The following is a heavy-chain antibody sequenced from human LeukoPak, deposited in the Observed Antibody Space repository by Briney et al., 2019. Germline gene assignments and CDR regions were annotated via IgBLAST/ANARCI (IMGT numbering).Heavy chain of an antibody. J-gene: IGHJ3*02. D-gene: IGHD3-3*01. Sequence: GGSLRLSCAASGFTVSSNYMSWVRQAPGKGLEWVSVFYSGGTTHYADSVEGRFTLSRDNSKNTLYLQMNSLRAEDTAVYYCARTYDFGRGPPGDAFDNWGPGTLVIVSS. CDR2: FYSGGTT. CDR3: ARTYDFGRGPPGDAFDN. V-gene: IGHV3-66*01. CDR1: GFTVSSNY.